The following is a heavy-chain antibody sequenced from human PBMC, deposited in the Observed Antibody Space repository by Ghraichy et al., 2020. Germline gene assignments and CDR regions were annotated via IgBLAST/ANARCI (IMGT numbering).Heavy chain of an antibody. D-gene: IGHD4-17*01. CDR2: IYYSGST. CDR1: GGSISSYY. Sequence: SETLSLTCTVSGGSISSYYWSWIRQPPGKGLEWIGYIYYSGSTNYNPSLKSRVTISIDTSKNQFSLKLSSVTAADTAVYYCARVNYGDLVNWGQGTLVTVSS. J-gene: IGHJ4*02. V-gene: IGHV4-59*01. CDR3: ARVNYGDLVN.